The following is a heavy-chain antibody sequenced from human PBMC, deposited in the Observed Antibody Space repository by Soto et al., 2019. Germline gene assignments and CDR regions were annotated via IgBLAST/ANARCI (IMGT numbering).Heavy chain of an antibody. CDR2: IYPGDSDT. V-gene: IGHV5-51*01. CDR3: ARHLSDSSGYYYYYYGMDV. D-gene: IGHD3-22*01. J-gene: IGHJ6*02. CDR1: GYSFTSYW. Sequence: GESLKISCKGSGYSFTSYWIGWVRQMPGKGLEWMGIIYPGDSDTRYSPSFRGQVTISADKSISTAYLQWSSLKASDTAMYYCARHLSDSSGYYYYYYGMDVWGQGTTVTVSS.